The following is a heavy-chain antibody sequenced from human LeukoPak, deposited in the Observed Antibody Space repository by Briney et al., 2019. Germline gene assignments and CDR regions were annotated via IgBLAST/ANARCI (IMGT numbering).Heavy chain of an antibody. CDR2: INTNSGGT. CDR3: ARDHSRYADHYFDY. V-gene: IGHV1-2*02. CDR1: GYTFTAYY. J-gene: IGHJ4*02. Sequence: ASVTVSFTASGYTFTAYYFHWVRQAHGPGLEWMGWINTNSGGTNYAQNFQGRVTMTRDTSISTDYMELNRLRSDDTAVYYCARDHSRYADHYFDYWGQGTLVTVSS. D-gene: IGHD5-12*01.